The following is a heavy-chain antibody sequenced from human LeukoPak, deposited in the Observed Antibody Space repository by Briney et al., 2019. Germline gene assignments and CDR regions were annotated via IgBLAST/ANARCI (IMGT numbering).Heavy chain of an antibody. Sequence: GGSLRLSCAASGFTFSSYAMSWVRQVPGKGLEWVSGISGTTSGTYYADSVKGRFTISRDNSKNTLFLRVNSLRAEDTAVYYCAKGYTFGPNWFDPWGQGTLVTVSS. D-gene: IGHD5-18*01. CDR1: GFTFSSYA. J-gene: IGHJ5*02. CDR2: ISGTTSGT. V-gene: IGHV3-23*01. CDR3: AKGYTFGPNWFDP.